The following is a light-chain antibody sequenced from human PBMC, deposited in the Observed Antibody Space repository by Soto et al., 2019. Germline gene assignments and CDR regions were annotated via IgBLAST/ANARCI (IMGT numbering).Light chain of an antibody. CDR2: DVD. V-gene: IGLV2-14*03. CDR1: SSDVGGYNY. J-gene: IGLJ2*01. CDR3: SSYTSSSTVI. Sequence: QSALTQPASISRSPGQSITISCTGTSSDVGGYNYVSWYQQYPGKAPKLMIYDVDNRPSGVSNRFSGSKSGKTASLTISGLKAEDEADYYCSSYTSSSTVIFGGGTKLTVL.